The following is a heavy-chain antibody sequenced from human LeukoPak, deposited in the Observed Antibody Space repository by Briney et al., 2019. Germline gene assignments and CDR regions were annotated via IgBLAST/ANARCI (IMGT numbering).Heavy chain of an antibody. CDR1: GGSISSYY. J-gene: IGHJ4*02. D-gene: IGHD5-24*01. Sequence: PSETLSLTCTVSGGSISSYYWSWIRQPPGKGLEWIGYIYTSGSTNYNPSLESRVTISVDTSKNQFSLKLSSVTAADTAVYYCARAGWLQPFDYWGQGTLVTVSS. CDR2: IYTSGST. V-gene: IGHV4-4*09. CDR3: ARAGWLQPFDY.